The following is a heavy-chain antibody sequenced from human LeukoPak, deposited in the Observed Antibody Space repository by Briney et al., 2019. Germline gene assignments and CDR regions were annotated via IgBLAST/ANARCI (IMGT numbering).Heavy chain of an antibody. CDR3: AREYCSGGSCYSAFDY. Sequence: GGSLRLSCAASGFTFSSYSMNWVRQAPGKGLEWVSSISSSSSYIYYADSVKGRFTISRDNAKNSLYLQMNSLRAEDTAVCYCAREYCSGGSCYSAFDYWGQGTLVTVSS. J-gene: IGHJ4*02. V-gene: IGHV3-21*01. D-gene: IGHD2-15*01. CDR2: ISSSSSYI. CDR1: GFTFSSYS.